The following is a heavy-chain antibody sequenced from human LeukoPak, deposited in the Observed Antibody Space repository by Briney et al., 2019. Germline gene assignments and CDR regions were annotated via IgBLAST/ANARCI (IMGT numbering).Heavy chain of an antibody. V-gene: IGHV4-34*01. Sequence: SETLSLTCAVYGGSFSGYYWSWIRQPPGKGLEWIGEINHSGSTNYNPSLKGRVTISVDTSKNQFSLKLSSVTAADTAVYYCARDRGIVGATSAIRFDYWGQGALVTVSS. CDR3: ARDRGIVGATSAIRFDY. J-gene: IGHJ4*02. CDR2: INHSGST. D-gene: IGHD1-26*01. CDR1: GGSFSGYY.